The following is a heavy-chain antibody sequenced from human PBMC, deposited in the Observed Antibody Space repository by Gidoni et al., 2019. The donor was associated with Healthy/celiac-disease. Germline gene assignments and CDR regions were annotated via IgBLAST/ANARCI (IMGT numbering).Heavy chain of an antibody. CDR1: GGSISSSSYY. J-gene: IGHJ4*02. Sequence: QLQLQESGPGLVQPSETLSLTCTVSGGSISSSSYYWGWIRQPPGKGLEWIGSIYYSGSTYYNPSLKSRVTISVDTSKNQFSLKLSSVTAADTAVYYCARQCGQLLPFDYWGQGTLVTVSS. D-gene: IGHD2-2*01. CDR3: ARQCGQLLPFDY. V-gene: IGHV4-39*01. CDR2: IYYSGST.